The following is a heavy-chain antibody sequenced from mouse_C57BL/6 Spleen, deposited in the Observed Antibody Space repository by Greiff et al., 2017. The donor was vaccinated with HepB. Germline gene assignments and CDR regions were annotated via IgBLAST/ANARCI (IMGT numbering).Heavy chain of an antibody. CDR1: GYSITSGYY. CDR2: ISYDGSN. V-gene: IGHV3-6*01. D-gene: IGHD2-3*01. CDR3: ARGGGYYGAMDY. Sequence: EVQLQESGPGLVKPSQSLSLTCSVPGYSITSGYYWNWIRQFPGNKLEWMGYISYDGSNNYNPSLKNRISITRDTSKNQFFLKLNSVTTEDTATYYCARGGGYYGAMDYWGQGTSVTVSS. J-gene: IGHJ4*01.